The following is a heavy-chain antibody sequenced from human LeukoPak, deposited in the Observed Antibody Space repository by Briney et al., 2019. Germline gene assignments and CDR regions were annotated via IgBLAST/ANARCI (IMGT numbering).Heavy chain of an antibody. CDR3: AKDAREEGYYFDY. J-gene: IGHJ4*02. CDR2: ISYDGSNK. CDR1: GFTFSSYA. D-gene: IGHD1-26*01. V-gene: IGHV3-30*18. Sequence: GGSLRLSCAASGFTFSSYAMSWVRQAPGKGLEWVAVISYDGSNKYYADSVKGRFTISRDNSKNTLYLQMNSLRAEDTAVYYCAKDAREEGYYFDYWGQGTLVTVPS.